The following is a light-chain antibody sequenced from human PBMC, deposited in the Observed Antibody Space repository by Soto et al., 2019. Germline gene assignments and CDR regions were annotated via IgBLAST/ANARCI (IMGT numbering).Light chain of an antibody. CDR3: QQYNNWPPWT. Sequence: EIVMTQSPATLSVSPEERATLSCRASQSVSSNLARYQQKPGQAPRLLIYGASTRATGIPARFSGSGSGTEFTLTISSLQSEDFAVYYCQQYNNWPPWTFGQGTKVEIK. CDR1: QSVSSN. J-gene: IGKJ1*01. CDR2: GAS. V-gene: IGKV3-15*01.